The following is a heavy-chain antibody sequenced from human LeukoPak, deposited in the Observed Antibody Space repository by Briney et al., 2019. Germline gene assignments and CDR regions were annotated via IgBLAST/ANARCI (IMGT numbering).Heavy chain of an antibody. Sequence: SETLSLTCTVSGGSISSGSYYWSWIRQPAGKGLEWIGLIYTSGSTNYNPSLKSRVTISIDTSKNQFSLKLSSVTAADTAVYYCARESRGDLYYYYYYMDVWGKGTTVTVSS. J-gene: IGHJ6*03. CDR1: GGSISSGSYY. CDR2: IYTSGST. CDR3: ARESRGDLYYYYYYMDV. D-gene: IGHD4-17*01. V-gene: IGHV4-61*02.